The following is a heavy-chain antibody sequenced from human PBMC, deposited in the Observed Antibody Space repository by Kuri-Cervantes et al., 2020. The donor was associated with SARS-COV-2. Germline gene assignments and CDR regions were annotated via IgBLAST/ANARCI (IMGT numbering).Heavy chain of an antibody. CDR1: GGSISSYY. CDR2: TYYSGST. CDR3: ARGASYGDFDY. J-gene: IGHJ4*02. D-gene: IGHD4-17*01. V-gene: IGHV4-59*01. Sequence: SETLSLTCTVSGGSISSYYWSWIRQPPGKGLEWIGYTYYSGSTNYNPSLKSRVTISVDTSKNQFSLKLSSVTAADTAVYYCARGASYGDFDYWGQGTLVTVSS.